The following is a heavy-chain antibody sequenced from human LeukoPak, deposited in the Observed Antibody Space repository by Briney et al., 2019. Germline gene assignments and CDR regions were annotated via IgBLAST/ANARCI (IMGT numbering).Heavy chain of an antibody. CDR1: GFTFTSSA. CDR3: AAESLWFGKSPPFSHYYYYGMDV. J-gene: IGHJ6*02. D-gene: IGHD3-10*01. V-gene: IGHV1-58*02. Sequence: ASVKVSCKASGFTFTSSAMQWVRQARGQRFEWIGWIVVGSGNTNYAQKFQERVTITRDMSTSTAYMELSSLRSEDTAVYYCAAESLWFGKSPPFSHYYYYGMDVWGQGTTVTVSS. CDR2: IVVGSGNT.